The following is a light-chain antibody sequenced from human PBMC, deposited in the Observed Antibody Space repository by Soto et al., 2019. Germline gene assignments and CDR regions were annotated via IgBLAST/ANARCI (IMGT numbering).Light chain of an antibody. CDR2: DVS. J-gene: IGLJ1*01. CDR3: CSYAGSYTLYV. V-gene: IGLV2-11*01. CDR1: SSDVGGYNY. Sequence: QSALTQPASVSASPGQSVTISCTGTSSDVGGYNYVSWYQQHPGKAPKLMIYDVSKRPSGVPDRFSGSKSGNTASLTISGLQAEDEADYYCCSYAGSYTLYVFGTGTKLTVL.